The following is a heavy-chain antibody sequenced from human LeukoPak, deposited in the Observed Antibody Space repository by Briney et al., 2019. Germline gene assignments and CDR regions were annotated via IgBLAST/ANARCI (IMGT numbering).Heavy chain of an antibody. CDR1: GFTFSSHA. D-gene: IGHD4-11*01. CDR3: ARDRRMTTVTTLFDY. V-gene: IGHV3-30-3*01. J-gene: IGHJ4*02. Sequence: PGGSLRLSCAASGFTFSSHAMHWVRQAPGKGLEWVAVISYDGSNKYYADSVKGRFTISRGNSKNTLYLQMNSLRAEDTAVYYCARDRRMTTVTTLFDYWGQGTLVTVSS. CDR2: ISYDGSNK.